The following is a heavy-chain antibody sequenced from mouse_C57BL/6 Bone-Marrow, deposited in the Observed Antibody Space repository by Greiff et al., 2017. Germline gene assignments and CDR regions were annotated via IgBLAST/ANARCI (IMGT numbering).Heavy chain of an antibody. Sequence: VQLQQSGPELVKPGASVKISCKASGYTFTDYYMNWVKQSHGKSLEWIGDINPNNGGTSYNQKFKGKATLTVDKSYSTAYMELRSLTSEDSSVYYWARDSNYGYFDVWGTGTTVTVSS. CDR2: INPNNGGT. CDR1: GYTFTDYY. CDR3: ARDSNYGYFDV. V-gene: IGHV1-26*01. D-gene: IGHD2-5*01. J-gene: IGHJ1*03.